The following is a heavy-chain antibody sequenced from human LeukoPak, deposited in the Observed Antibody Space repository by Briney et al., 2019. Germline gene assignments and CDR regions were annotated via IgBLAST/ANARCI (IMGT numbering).Heavy chain of an antibody. Sequence: GGSLRLSCAASGFTFSSYSMNWVRQAPGKGLEWVSSISSSSSSYIYYADSVKGRFTISRDNAKNSLYLQMNSLRAEDTAVYYCASAGIAVAGPYFDYWGQGTLVTVSS. J-gene: IGHJ4*02. CDR3: ASAGIAVAGPYFDY. CDR2: ISSSSSSYI. CDR1: GFTFSSYS. D-gene: IGHD6-19*01. V-gene: IGHV3-21*01.